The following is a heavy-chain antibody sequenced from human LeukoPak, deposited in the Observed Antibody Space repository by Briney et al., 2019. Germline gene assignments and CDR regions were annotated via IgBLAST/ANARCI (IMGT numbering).Heavy chain of an antibody. V-gene: IGHV4-39*01. CDR2: IYYSGST. J-gene: IGHJ4*02. CDR3: ASESIVVVPAATSPYFDY. D-gene: IGHD2-2*01. CDR1: GGSISSSSYY. Sequence: PSETLSLTCTVSGGSISSSSYYWGWIRQPPGKGLEWIGSIYYSGSTYYNPSLKSRVTISVDTSKNQFSLKLSSVTAADTAVYYCASESIVVVPAATSPYFDYWGQGTLVTVSS.